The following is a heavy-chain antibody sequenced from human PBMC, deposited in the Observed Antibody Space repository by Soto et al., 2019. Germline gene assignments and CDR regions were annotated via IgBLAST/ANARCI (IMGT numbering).Heavy chain of an antibody. D-gene: IGHD2-8*01. CDR1: GGSISSYY. CDR3: ARESGYCNNGVCYQCFGP. V-gene: IGHV4-59*01. CDR2: IYYSGST. Sequence: SETLSLTCTASGGSISSYYWSWIRQPPGKGLEWIGYIYYSGSTNYNPSLKSRVTISVDTSKNQFSLKLSSVTAADTAVYYCARESGYCNNGVCYQCFGPCGKRPLVTVCS. J-gene: IGHJ5*02.